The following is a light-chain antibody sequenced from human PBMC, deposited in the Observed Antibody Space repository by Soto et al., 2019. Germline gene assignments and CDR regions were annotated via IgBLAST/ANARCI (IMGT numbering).Light chain of an antibody. V-gene: IGKV3-20*01. CDR2: GAS. J-gene: IGKJ1*01. CDR3: QQYGSSPPWT. CDR1: QSVSSSF. Sequence: EIVLTQSPGTLSLSPGERATLSCRASQSVSSSFLAWYQQKPGQPPRLLIYGASSRATGIPARFSGSGSGTDFTLTISRLEPEDFAVYYCQQYGSSPPWTFGQGTKVEI.